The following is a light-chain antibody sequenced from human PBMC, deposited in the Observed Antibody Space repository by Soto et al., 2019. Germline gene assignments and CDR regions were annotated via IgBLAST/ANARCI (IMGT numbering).Light chain of an antibody. CDR1: QTISSW. CDR2: DAS. J-gene: IGKJ1*01. CDR3: QQYNSYSPT. Sequence: IQMTQSPSTLSASVGERFTITCRASQTISSWLDWYQKKTGKAPKLLIYDASSLESGVPSRLRGSGYGTELTITISSMQNDDFATYYCQQYNSYSPTFGQGTKVDIK. V-gene: IGKV1-5*01.